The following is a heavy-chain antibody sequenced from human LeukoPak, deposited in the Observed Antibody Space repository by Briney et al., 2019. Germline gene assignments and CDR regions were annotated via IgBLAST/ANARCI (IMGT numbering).Heavy chain of an antibody. CDR1: GYTFTGYY. CDR3: ARAQYCSGGSCTPGIKNWFDP. CDR2: INPNSGGT. J-gene: IGHJ5*02. Sequence: ASVKVSCKASGYTFTGYYMHWVRQAPGQGLEWMGWINPNSGGTNYAQTFQGRVTMTRDTSISTAYMELSRLRSDDTAVYYCARAQYCSGGSCTPGIKNWFDPWGQGTLVTVSS. V-gene: IGHV1-2*02. D-gene: IGHD2-15*01.